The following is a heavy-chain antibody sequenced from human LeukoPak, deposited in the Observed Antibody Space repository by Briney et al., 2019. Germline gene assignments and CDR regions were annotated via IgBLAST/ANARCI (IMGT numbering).Heavy chain of an antibody. CDR3: ARGLVRGGKEGPPGGY. CDR2: MNPNSGNT. D-gene: IGHD4-23*01. J-gene: IGHJ4*02. V-gene: IGHV1-8*01. CDR1: GYTFTSYD. Sequence: ASVKVSCKASGYTFTSYDINWVRQATGQRLEWMGWMNPNSGNTGYAQKFQGRVTMTRNTSISTAYMELSSLRSEDTAVYYCARGLVRGGKEGPPGGYWGQGTLVTVSS.